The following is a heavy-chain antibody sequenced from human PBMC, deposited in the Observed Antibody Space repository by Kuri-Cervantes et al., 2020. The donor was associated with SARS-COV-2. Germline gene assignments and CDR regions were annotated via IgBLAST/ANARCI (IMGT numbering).Heavy chain of an antibody. CDR2: ISSNGGST. V-gene: IGHV3-64*01. D-gene: IGHD3-10*01. CDR3: ARAQNTYGSGSYVYFQH. CDR1: GFTFSSYA. Sequence: GGSLRLSCATSGFTFSSYAMHWVRQAPGKGLEYVSAISSNGGSTYYANSVKGRFTISRDNSKNTLYLQMGSLRAEDMAVYYCARAQNTYGSGSYVYFQHWGQGTLVTVSS. J-gene: IGHJ1*01.